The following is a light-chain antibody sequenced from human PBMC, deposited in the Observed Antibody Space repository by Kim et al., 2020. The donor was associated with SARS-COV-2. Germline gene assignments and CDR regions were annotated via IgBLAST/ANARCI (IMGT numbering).Light chain of an antibody. J-gene: IGKJ2*01. CDR3: QQYNSYSPYT. CDR2: KAS. CDR1: QSISSW. Sequence: ASVGDRVTITCRASQSISSWLSWYQQKPGKAPKLLIYKASSLESGVPSRFSGSGSGTEFTLTISSLQPDDFATYYCQQYNSYSPYTFGQGTKLEI. V-gene: IGKV1-5*03.